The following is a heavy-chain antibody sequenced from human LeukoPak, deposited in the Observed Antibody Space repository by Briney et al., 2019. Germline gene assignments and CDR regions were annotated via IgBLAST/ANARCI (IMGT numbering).Heavy chain of an antibody. CDR1: GGSISSYY. Sequence: SETLSLTCTVSGGSISSYYWSWIRQPPGKGLEWIGYIYYSGSTNYNPSLKSRVTISVDTTKNQFSLKLSSVTAADTAVYYCARVTGYTIEDYFDYWGQGTLVTVSS. J-gene: IGHJ4*02. CDR2: IYYSGST. D-gene: IGHD3-9*01. V-gene: IGHV4-59*01. CDR3: ARVTGYTIEDYFDY.